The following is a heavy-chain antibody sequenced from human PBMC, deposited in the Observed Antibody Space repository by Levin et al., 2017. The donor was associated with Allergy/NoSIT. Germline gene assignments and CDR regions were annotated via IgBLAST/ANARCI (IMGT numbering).Heavy chain of an antibody. D-gene: IGHD3-3*01. J-gene: IGHJ4*02. Sequence: PGESLKISCAASGFTFSNYAMNWVRQAPGKGLEWVSSIGSSSAYIYYADSVKGRFTISRDNAKNSVYLQLNSLRDEDTGLYYCARDMETFDFWSASDNWGQGILVTVSS. V-gene: IGHV3-21*01. CDR3: ARDMETFDFWSASDN. CDR1: GFTFSNYA. CDR2: IGSSSAYI.